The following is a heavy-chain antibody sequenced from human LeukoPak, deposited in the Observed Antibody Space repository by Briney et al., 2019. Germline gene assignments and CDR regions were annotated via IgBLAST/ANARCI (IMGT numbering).Heavy chain of an antibody. V-gene: IGHV3-48*01. D-gene: IGHD3-16*01. CDR3: ARATTLGYYYGLDV. Sequence: GGSLRLSCAASGFTFSSYSMNWVRQAPGKGLEWVSYISSSSSTIYYADSVKGRFTISRDNPRTTVNLQMNSLSAEDTAVYYCARATTLGYYYGLDVWGQGTTVTVSS. J-gene: IGHJ6*02. CDR1: GFTFSSYS. CDR2: ISSSSSTI.